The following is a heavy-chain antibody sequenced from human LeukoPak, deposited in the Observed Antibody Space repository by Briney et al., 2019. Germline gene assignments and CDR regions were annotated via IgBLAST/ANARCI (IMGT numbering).Heavy chain of an antibody. Sequence: SETLTLTCTVPGGSISSSCYCWGWIRQPPGKGLEWIGSIYYSGSTYYNPSLKSRVTISVDTSKKQFSLKLSSVTAADTAVYYCARFSSGWYSGDYWGQGTLVTVSS. D-gene: IGHD6-19*01. CDR1: GGSISSSCYC. CDR3: ARFSSGWYSGDY. J-gene: IGHJ4*02. CDR2: IYYSGST. V-gene: IGHV4-39*01.